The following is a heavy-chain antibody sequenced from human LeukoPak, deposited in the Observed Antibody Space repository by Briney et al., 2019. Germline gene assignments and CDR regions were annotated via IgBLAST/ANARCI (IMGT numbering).Heavy chain of an antibody. Sequence: PSETLSLTCAVYGGSFSGYYWSWIRQPPGKGVEWIGEINHSGSTNYNPSLKSRVTISVDTSKNQFSLTAADTAVYYCARGIGIAAAGHFDYWGQGTLVTVSS. CDR1: GGSFSGYY. V-gene: IGHV4-34*01. D-gene: IGHD6-13*01. CDR2: INHSGST. CDR3: ARGIGIAAAGHFDY. J-gene: IGHJ4*02.